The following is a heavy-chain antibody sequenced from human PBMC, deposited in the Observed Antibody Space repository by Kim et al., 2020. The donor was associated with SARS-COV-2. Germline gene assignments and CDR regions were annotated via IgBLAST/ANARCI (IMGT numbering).Heavy chain of an antibody. CDR2: IDPSDSYT. D-gene: IGHD2-15*01. CDR3: ARRERGYCSGGSCDDAFDV. CDR1: GYSFTRYW. J-gene: IGHJ3*01. V-gene: IGHV5-10-1*01. Sequence: GESLKISCKGSGYSFTRYWISWVRQMPGKGLEWMGMIDPSDSYTNYSPSFQGHVTLSADKSISAAYLQWSSLKASDTAMYYCARRERGYCSGGSCDDAFDVWGQGTMVTVSS.